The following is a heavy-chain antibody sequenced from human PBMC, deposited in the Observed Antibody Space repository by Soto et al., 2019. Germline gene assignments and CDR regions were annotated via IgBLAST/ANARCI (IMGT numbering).Heavy chain of an antibody. CDR1: GGSISSYY. CDR3: ARIKSGWLHPEFDY. CDR2: IYYSGST. V-gene: IGHV4-59*01. Sequence: SETLSLTCTVSGGSISSYYWSWIRQPPGKGLEWIGYIYYSGSTNYNPSLKSRVTISVDTSKNQFSLKLSSVTAADTAVYYCARIKSGWLHPEFDYWGQGTLVTVSS. J-gene: IGHJ4*02. D-gene: IGHD3-3*01.